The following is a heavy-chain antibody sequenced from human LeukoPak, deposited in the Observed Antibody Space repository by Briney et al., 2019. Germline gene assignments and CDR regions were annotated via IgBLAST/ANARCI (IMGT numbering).Heavy chain of an antibody. V-gene: IGHV4-59*02. CDR2: MSHSGST. CDR3: ARDQVGGTWYFDL. Sequence: SETLSLTCIVSGGSVSSYHWSWIRQPPGKGLEWIGYMSHSGSTNYNPSLRSRVTISVDTSKNQFSLKLSSVTAADTAVYYCARDQVGGTWYFDLWGRGTLVTVSS. CDR1: GGSVSSYH. J-gene: IGHJ2*01. D-gene: IGHD1-26*01.